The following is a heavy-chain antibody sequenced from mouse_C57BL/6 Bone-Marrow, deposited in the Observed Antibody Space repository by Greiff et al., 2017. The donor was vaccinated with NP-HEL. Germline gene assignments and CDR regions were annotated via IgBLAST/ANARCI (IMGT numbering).Heavy chain of an antibody. CDR1: GYSITSCYY. D-gene: IGHD3-2*02. V-gene: IGHV3-6*01. CDR2: ISYDGSN. CDR3: ASISQLRPPYYAMDY. J-gene: IGHJ4*01. Sequence: EVQLMESGPGLVKPSQSLSLSCSVPGYSITSCYYWNWIRQFPGNQLEWMSYISYDGSNNYNPSLKNRISITRDTSKNQFFLKLNSLTTEDTATYYCASISQLRPPYYAMDYWGQGTSVTVSS.